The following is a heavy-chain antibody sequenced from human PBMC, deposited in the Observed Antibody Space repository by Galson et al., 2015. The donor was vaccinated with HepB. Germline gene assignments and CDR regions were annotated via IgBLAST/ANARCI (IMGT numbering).Heavy chain of an antibody. CDR2: INAGNGNT. J-gene: IGHJ6*02. CDR3: ARDWGAPYCSGGSCYRRYYYYGMDV. V-gene: IGHV1-3*01. Sequence: SVKVSCKASGYTFTSYAMHWVRQAPGQRLEWMGWINAGNGNTKYSQKFQGRVTITRDTSASTAYMELSSLRSEDTAVYYCARDWGAPYCSGGSCYRRYYYYGMDVWGQGTTVTVSS. CDR1: GYTFTSYA. D-gene: IGHD2-15*01.